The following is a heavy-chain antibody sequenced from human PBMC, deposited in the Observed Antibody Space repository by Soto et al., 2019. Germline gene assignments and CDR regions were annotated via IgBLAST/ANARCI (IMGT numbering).Heavy chain of an antibody. V-gene: IGHV3-48*03. CDR2: ISESGSSM. CDR3: GREQGAHDGGANKFRARAV. D-gene: IGHD3-16*01. Sequence: GGSLRLSCAASGFRFSSYEMNWVRQAPGKGLEWISYISESGSSMYYADAVKGRFAISRDNAKNSLYLHMNSLRVEDTAVYYWGREQGAHDGGANKFRARAVGGKGTTAPVPS. CDR1: GFRFSSYE. J-gene: IGHJ6*04.